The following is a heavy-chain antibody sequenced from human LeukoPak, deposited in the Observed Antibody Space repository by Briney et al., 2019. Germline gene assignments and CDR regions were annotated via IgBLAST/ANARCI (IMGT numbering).Heavy chain of an antibody. CDR2: IYYNRSI. CDR3: ARDLLDTAMVHYWYFDL. Sequence: SETLSLTCTISGASISSGTYYWSWIRQHPGKGLEWIGYIYYNRSIYYNPSLKSRVTISVDTSKNQFSLKLSSVTAADTAVYYCARDLLDTAMVHYWYFDLWGRGTLVTVSS. V-gene: IGHV4-31*03. D-gene: IGHD5-18*01. CDR1: GASISSGTYY. J-gene: IGHJ2*01.